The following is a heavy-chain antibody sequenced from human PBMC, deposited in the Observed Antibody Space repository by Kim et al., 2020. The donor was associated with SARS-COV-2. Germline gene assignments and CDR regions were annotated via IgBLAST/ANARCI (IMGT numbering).Heavy chain of an antibody. J-gene: IGHJ4*02. D-gene: IGHD6-19*01. CDR3: ARHASGGTISGWYHDY. CDR1: GGSISSGSYY. CDR2: IYYTGNT. Sequence: SETLSLTCPVSGGSISSGSYYWGWNRQTPGKGLEWIGTIYYTGNTYYNASLKSRVTISIDTSKNQFSLKLSSVTAADTAMYYCARHASGGTISGWYHDYWGQGTLVTVSS. V-gene: IGHV4-39*01.